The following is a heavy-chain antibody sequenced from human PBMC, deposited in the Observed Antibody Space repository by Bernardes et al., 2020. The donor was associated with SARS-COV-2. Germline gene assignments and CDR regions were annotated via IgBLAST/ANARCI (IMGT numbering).Heavy chain of an antibody. D-gene: IGHD2-15*01. CDR2: ISGSGGST. J-gene: IGHJ4*02. CDR3: AKAGEIVVVVAATQSFDY. CDR1: GFTFSSYA. Sequence: GGSLRLSCAASGFTFSSYAMSWVRQAPGKGLEWVSAISGSGGSTYYADSVKGRFTISRDNSKNTLYLQMNSLRAEDTAVYYCAKAGEIVVVVAATQSFDYWGQGTLVTVSS. V-gene: IGHV3-23*01.